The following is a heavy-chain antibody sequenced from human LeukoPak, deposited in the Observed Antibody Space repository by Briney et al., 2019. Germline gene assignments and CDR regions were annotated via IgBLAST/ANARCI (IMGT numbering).Heavy chain of an antibody. CDR3: ARGYCSGGSCYHAVDY. Sequence: GSSVKVSCKASGGTFSSYAISWVRQAPGQGLEWMGGIIPIFGTANYAQKFQGRVTITADESTSTAYMELSSLRSEDTAVYYCARGYCSGGSCYHAVDYWGQGTLVTVSP. V-gene: IGHV1-69*01. J-gene: IGHJ4*02. CDR2: IIPIFGTA. D-gene: IGHD2-15*01. CDR1: GGTFSSYA.